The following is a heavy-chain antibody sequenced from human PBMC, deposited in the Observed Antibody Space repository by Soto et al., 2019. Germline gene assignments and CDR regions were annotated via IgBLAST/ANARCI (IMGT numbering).Heavy chain of an antibody. Sequence: EVQLVESGGGLIQPGGSLRLSCAASGFTFTDYWMHWARQAPGKGLVWVSRIKADEITTSYADSVKGRFTIFRDNAKNTLYLQMNRLTDEDTAVYYCARGLYLDYGQDYWGRGTLVTVSS. CDR2: IKADEITT. D-gene: IGHD4-17*01. CDR1: GFTFTDYW. CDR3: ARGLYLDYGQDY. V-gene: IGHV3-74*01. J-gene: IGHJ4*02.